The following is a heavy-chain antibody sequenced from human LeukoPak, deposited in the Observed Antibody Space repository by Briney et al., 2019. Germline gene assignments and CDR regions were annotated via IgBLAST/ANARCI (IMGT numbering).Heavy chain of an antibody. D-gene: IGHD6-19*01. J-gene: IGHJ4*02. V-gene: IGHV1-24*01. Sequence: GASVKVSCKASGYTFTSYYMHWVRQAPGKGLEWMGGFDPEDGETIYAQKFQGRVTMTEDTSTDTAYMELSSLRSEDTAVYYCATESGWYRSTYDYWGQGTLVTVSS. CDR1: GYTFTSYY. CDR2: FDPEDGET. CDR3: ATESGWYRSTYDY.